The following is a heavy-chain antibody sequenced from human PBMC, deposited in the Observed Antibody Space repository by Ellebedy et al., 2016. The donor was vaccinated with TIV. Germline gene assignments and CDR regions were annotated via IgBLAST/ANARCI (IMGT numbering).Heavy chain of an antibody. D-gene: IGHD3-9*01. Sequence: GESLKISCAASGFTFSGFAMSWIRQAPGKGLEWVSSISSSSSYIYYADSVKGRFTISRDNAKNSLYLQMNSLRAEDTAVYYCAREEVYDILTGYSKYYYYGMDVWGQGTTVTVSS. J-gene: IGHJ6*02. V-gene: IGHV3-21*01. CDR2: ISSSSSYI. CDR3: AREEVYDILTGYSKYYYYGMDV. CDR1: GFTFSGFA.